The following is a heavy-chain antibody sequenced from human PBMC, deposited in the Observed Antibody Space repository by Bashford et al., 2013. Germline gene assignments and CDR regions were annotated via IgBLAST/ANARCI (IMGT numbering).Heavy chain of an antibody. V-gene: IGHV4-59*08. Sequence: SRVTISVDTSKNQFSLKLSSVTAADTAVYYCARHGEENWFDPWGQGTLVTVSS. CDR3: ARHGEENWFDP. J-gene: IGHJ5*02.